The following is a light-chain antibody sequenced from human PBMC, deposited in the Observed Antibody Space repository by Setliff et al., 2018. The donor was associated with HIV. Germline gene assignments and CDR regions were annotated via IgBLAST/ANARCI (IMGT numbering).Light chain of an antibody. J-gene: IGLJ3*02. CDR3: SSYTRIATWV. Sequence: QSALTQPASVSGSPGQSITISCTGTSSDVGGNNLVSWYQQHPGKAPKVMIYGVHNRPPGVSDRFSGSKSGDMATLSISGLQAEDEADYYCSSYTRIATWVFGGGTKVTVL. CDR2: GVH. V-gene: IGLV2-14*03. CDR1: SSDVGGNNL.